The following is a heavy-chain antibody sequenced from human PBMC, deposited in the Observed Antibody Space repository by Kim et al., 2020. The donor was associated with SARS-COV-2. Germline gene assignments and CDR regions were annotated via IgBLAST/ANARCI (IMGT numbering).Heavy chain of an antibody. D-gene: IGHD1-1*01. CDR3: ARTAGTDFDY. CDR1: GGSISSSSYY. CDR2: IYYSGST. V-gene: IGHV4-39*07. Sequence: SETLSLTCTVSGGSISSSSYYWGWIRQPPGKGLEWIGSIYYSGSTYYNPSLKSRVTISVDTSKNQFSLKLSSVTAADTAVYYCARTAGTDFDYWGQGTLVTVSS. J-gene: IGHJ4*02.